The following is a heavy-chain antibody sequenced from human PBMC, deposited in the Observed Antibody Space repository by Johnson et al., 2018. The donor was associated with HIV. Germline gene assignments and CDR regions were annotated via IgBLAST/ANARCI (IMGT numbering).Heavy chain of an antibody. D-gene: IGHD1-26*01. CDR2: ISQDGSNT. J-gene: IGHJ3*02. V-gene: IGHV3-30*04. CDR1: GITFSKYP. CDR3: ARDYVQWELLKGDAFDI. Sequence: QVQLVESGGGLVQPVGSLRLSCAASGITFSKYPLHWVRQPPGRGLEWMAVISQDGSNTDYADSVKGRFTLSRDYFKKTMYLQMNSLRAEDTAVYYCARDYVQWELLKGDAFDIWGQGTMVTVSS.